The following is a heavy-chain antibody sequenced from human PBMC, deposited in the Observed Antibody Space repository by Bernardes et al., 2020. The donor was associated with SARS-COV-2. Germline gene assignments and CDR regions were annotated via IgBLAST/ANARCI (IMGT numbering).Heavy chain of an antibody. V-gene: IGHV3-23*01. CDR1: GFTFSAYA. CDR3: AKEWLWTDSDYYYYGMNV. J-gene: IGHJ6*02. D-gene: IGHD2-21*01. CDR2: ITGTGLTT. Sequence: GGSLRLSCAASGFTFSAYAMSWVRQAPGKGLEWVSTITGTGLTTYYADSVKGRFTISRDNSMDTVFLRMNSLRAEDTAVYYCAKEWLWTDSDYYYYGMNVWGQGTTVTVS.